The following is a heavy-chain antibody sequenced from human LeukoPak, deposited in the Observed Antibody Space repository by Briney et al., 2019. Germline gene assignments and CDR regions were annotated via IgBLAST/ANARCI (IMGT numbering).Heavy chain of an antibody. CDR2: INHSGST. CDR1: GGSFSGYY. J-gene: IGHJ4*02. D-gene: IGHD6-19*01. Sequence: PSETLSLTCAVYGGSFSGYYWSWIRQPPGKGLEWIGEINHSGSTNYNPSLKSRVTISVDTSKNQFSLKLSSVTAADTAVYYCASGAVAGTVDYRGQGTLVTVSS. CDR3: ASGAVAGTVDY. V-gene: IGHV4-34*01.